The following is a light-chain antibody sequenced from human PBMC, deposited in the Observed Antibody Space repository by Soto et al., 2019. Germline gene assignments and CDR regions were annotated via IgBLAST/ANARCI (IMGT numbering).Light chain of an antibody. CDR3: QQYDRSPMT. J-gene: IGKJ5*01. V-gene: IGKV3-20*01. CDR2: GAS. CDR1: QSVSSY. Sequence: IVLTQSPATLSFSPGEIATLSCRASQSVSSYLAWYQQKPGQAPRLLIYGASSRATGIPDRFSGSGSGTDFTLTISRLEPEDFALYYCQQYDRSPMTFGQGTRLEIK.